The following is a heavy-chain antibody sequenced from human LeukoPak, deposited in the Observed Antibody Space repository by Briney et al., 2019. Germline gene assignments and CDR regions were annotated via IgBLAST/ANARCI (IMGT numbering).Heavy chain of an antibody. V-gene: IGHV3-21*01. Sequence: GGSLRLSCAASGFTFSSYSMTWVRQAPGKGLEWVSSISSSSTYIYYADSVKGRFTISRDNAKKSLYLQMNSLRADDTAVYYCARGLYGDYARYYYYYMDVWGKGTTVTVSS. D-gene: IGHD4-17*01. CDR1: GFTFSSYS. CDR3: ARGLYGDYARYYYYYMDV. CDR2: ISSSSTYI. J-gene: IGHJ6*03.